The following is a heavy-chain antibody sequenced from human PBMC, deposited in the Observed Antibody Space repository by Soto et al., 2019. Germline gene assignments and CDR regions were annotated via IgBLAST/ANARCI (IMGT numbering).Heavy chain of an antibody. Sequence: PGGSLRLSCAASGLTFSYYALHWVRRAPGKGLEWVSSISGIRDYIRYADSVKGRFTISRDNAKTSLYLQMNSLTAEDTAVYYCAREGVHNYNEYYFDYWGHGTLVTVSS. CDR3: AREGVHNYNEYYFDY. CDR2: ISGIRDYI. V-gene: IGHV3-21*06. D-gene: IGHD3-22*01. J-gene: IGHJ4*01. CDR1: GLTFSYYA.